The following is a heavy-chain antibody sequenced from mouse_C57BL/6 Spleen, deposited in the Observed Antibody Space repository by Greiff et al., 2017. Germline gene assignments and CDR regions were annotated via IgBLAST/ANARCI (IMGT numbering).Heavy chain of an antibody. Sequence: EVQLQQSGPELVKPGASVKISCKASGYTFTDYYMNWVKQSHGKSLEWIGDINPNNGGTSYNQKFKGKATLTVDKSSSTAYMGLRSLTSEDSAVYYCAGSSYYGYDDYAMDYWGQGTSVTVSS. CDR1: GYTFTDYY. V-gene: IGHV1-26*01. J-gene: IGHJ4*01. CDR3: AGSSYYGYDDYAMDY. D-gene: IGHD2-9*01. CDR2: INPNNGGT.